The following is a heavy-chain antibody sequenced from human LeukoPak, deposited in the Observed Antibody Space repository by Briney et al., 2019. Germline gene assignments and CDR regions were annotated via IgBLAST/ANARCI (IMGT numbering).Heavy chain of an antibody. J-gene: IGHJ4*02. CDR3: VCGSGSYYRGYFDY. Sequence: QSGGSLRLSCAASGFTVSSNYMSWVRQAPGKGLEWVSVIYSGGSTYYADSVKGRFTISRDNSKNTLYLQMNSLRAEDTAVYYCVCGSGSYYRGYFDYWGQGTLVTASS. V-gene: IGHV3-66*01. CDR2: IYSGGST. D-gene: IGHD3-10*01. CDR1: GFTVSSNY.